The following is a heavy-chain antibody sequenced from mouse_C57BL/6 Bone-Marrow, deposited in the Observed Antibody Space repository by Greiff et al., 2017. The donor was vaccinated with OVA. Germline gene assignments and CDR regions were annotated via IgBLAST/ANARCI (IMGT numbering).Heavy chain of an antibody. D-gene: IGHD4-1*01. Sequence: QVHVKQSGPELVKPGASVKISCKASGYAFSSSWMNWVKQRPGKGLEWIGRIYPGDGDTNYNGKFKGKATLTADKSSSTAYMQLSSLTSEDSAVDFGARSLTVYYYDYWGQGTTLTVSS. CDR2: IYPGDGDT. CDR1: GYAFSSSW. V-gene: IGHV1-82*01. CDR3: ARSLTVYYYDY. J-gene: IGHJ2*01.